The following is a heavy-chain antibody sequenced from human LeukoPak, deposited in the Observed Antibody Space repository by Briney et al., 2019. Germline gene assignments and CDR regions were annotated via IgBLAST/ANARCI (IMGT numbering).Heavy chain of an antibody. Sequence: PGRSLRLSCAASGFTFDDYAMHWVRQAPGKGLEWVSGISWNSGSIGYADSVKGRFTISRDNAKNSLYLQMNSLRAEDTALYYCAKDIGFVGATGFQHWGQGTLVTVSS. J-gene: IGHJ1*01. D-gene: IGHD1-26*01. CDR2: ISWNSGSI. V-gene: IGHV3-9*01. CDR1: GFTFDDYA. CDR3: AKDIGFVGATGFQH.